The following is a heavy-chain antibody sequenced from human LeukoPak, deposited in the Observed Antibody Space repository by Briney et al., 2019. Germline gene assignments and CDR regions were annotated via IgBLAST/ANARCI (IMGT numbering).Heavy chain of an antibody. CDR1: GYTFTSYA. J-gene: IGHJ3*02. Sequence: ASVKVSCKASGYTFTSYAMHWVRQAPGQRLEWMGWINAGNGNTKYSQKFQGRVTITRDTSASTAYMELRSLRSDDTAVYYCARPGGSYSNRAFDIWGQGTMVTVSS. D-gene: IGHD1-26*01. V-gene: IGHV1-3*01. CDR3: ARPGGSYSNRAFDI. CDR2: INAGNGNT.